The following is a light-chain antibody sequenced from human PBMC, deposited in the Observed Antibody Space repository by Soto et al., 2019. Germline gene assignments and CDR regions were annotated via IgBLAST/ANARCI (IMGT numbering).Light chain of an antibody. CDR2: AAS. Sequence: IPLTQSPSTLSASLWDRVTITCRASQGILSYLAWYQQKPGKAPKLLIYAASTGQSGVPSRFSGSGSGTEFTLTISSLQPEDFAAYYCQQLNSYPLTFGPGTKVDIK. V-gene: IGKV1-9*01. J-gene: IGKJ3*01. CDR1: QGILSY. CDR3: QQLNSYPLT.